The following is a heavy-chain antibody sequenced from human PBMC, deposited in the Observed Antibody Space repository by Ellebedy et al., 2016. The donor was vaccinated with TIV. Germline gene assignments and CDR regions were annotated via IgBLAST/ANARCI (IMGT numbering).Heavy chain of an antibody. V-gene: IGHV5-51*01. CDR2: IAPSDSDT. Sequence: KVSCKTSGYIFTTYWIGWVRHMPGKGLEWMGIIAPSDSDTRIGPSFQGQVTISVDTSISTAYLQWSHLKASDTGIYYCARQGGPTGDAFDVWGQGTRVTVSS. CDR1: GYIFTTYW. CDR3: ARQGGPTGDAFDV. J-gene: IGHJ3*01. D-gene: IGHD5-12*01.